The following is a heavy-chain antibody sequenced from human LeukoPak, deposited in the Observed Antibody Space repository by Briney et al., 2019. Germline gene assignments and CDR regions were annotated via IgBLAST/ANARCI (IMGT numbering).Heavy chain of an antibody. D-gene: IGHD3-3*01. Sequence: SETLSLTCTVSGGSISSSTYYWGWIRQPPGKGLEWIGYIYYSGSTRYNPPLKSRVTISVDTSKNQFSLKLSSVTAADTAVYYCARVGILRFPSNWFDPWGQGTLVTVSS. V-gene: IGHV4-61*05. CDR3: ARVGILRFPSNWFDP. J-gene: IGHJ5*02. CDR2: IYYSGST. CDR1: GGSISSSTYY.